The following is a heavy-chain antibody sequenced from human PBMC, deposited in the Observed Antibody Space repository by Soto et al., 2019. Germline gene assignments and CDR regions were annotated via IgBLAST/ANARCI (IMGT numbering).Heavy chain of an antibody. CDR3: AAIVVVPAAISYYYGMDV. J-gene: IGHJ6*02. CDR2: IIPIFGTA. D-gene: IGHD2-2*02. V-gene: IGHV1-69*13. CDR1: GGTFSSYA. Sequence: SGKVSCKASGGTFSSYAISWVRQAPGQGLEWMGGIIPIFGTANYAQKFQGRVTITADESTSTAYMELSSLRSEDTAVYYCAAIVVVPAAISYYYGMDVWGQGTTVTVSS.